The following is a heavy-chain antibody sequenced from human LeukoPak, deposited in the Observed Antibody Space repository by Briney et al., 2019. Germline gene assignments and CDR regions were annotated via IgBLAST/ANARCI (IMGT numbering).Heavy chain of an antibody. CDR3: ARGYCSSTNCYLDF. Sequence: GESLKISCKGSGYSFISHWIGWVRQVPGKGLEWMGIIYPGDSDTKYSPSFQGQVTISADKSISTAYLHWSSLKASDTAMYYCARGYCSSTNCYLDFWGQGTLVTVSS. CDR1: GYSFISHW. V-gene: IGHV5-51*01. D-gene: IGHD2-2*01. CDR2: IYPGDSDT. J-gene: IGHJ4*02.